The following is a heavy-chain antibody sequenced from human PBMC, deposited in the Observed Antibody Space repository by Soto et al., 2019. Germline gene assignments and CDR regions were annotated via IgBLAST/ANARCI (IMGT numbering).Heavy chain of an antibody. Sequence: EVQLLESGGGLVQPGGPLRVSCAASGFPFSSYAMSWVRQAPGKGLGWVSAISSSGVSTNYADSVKGRFTISRDNSKNTLYLQMNSLRGEDTAVYYCAKRPTTYYFDYWGQGTLVTVSS. D-gene: IGHD1-7*01. CDR2: ISSSGVST. V-gene: IGHV3-23*01. CDR3: AKRPTTYYFDY. CDR1: GFPFSSYA. J-gene: IGHJ4*02.